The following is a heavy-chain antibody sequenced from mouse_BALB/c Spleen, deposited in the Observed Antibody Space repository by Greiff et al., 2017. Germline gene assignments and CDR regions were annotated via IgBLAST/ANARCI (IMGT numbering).Heavy chain of an antibody. CDR2: ILPGSGST. V-gene: IGHV1-9*01. Sequence: QVQLQQSGAELMKPGASVKISCKATGYTFSSYWIEWVKQRPGHGLEWIGEILPGSGSTNYNEKFKGKATFTADTSSNTAYMQLSSLTSEDSAVYYCARAGGEYYAMDYWGQGTSVTVSS. CDR3: ARAGGEYYAMDY. J-gene: IGHJ4*01. CDR1: GYTFSSYW.